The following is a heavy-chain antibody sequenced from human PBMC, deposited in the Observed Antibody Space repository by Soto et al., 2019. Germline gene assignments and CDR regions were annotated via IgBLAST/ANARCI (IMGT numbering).Heavy chain of an antibody. D-gene: IGHD6-6*01. CDR1: GFTFDDYA. CDR2: ISWHSGSI. CDR3: ASSRAEQLGHFDY. Sequence: EVQLVESGGGLVQPGRSLRLSCAASGFTFDDYAMHWVRQAPGKGLEWVSGISWHSGSIGYADSVKGRFTISRDNAKNSLYLQMNSLRAEDTAVYYCASSRAEQLGHFDYGGQGTLVTVSS. J-gene: IGHJ4*02. V-gene: IGHV3-9*01.